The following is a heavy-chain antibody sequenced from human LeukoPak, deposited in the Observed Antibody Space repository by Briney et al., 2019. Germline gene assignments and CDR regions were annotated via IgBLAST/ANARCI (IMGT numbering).Heavy chain of an antibody. J-gene: IGHJ4*02. CDR1: GGSISSSSYY. Sequence: SETLSLTCTVSGGSISSSSYYWGWIRQPPGKGLEWIANIYYSGSTNYNPSLKSRVTISVDTSKNQFSLKLSSVTAADTAVYYCARSDFWSGYYSTPRYWGQGTLVTVSS. D-gene: IGHD3-3*01. CDR3: ARSDFWSGYYSTPRY. CDR2: IYYSGST. V-gene: IGHV4-39*07.